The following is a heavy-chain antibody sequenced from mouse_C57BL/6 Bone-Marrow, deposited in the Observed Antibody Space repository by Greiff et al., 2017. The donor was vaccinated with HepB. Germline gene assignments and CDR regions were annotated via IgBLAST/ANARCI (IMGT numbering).Heavy chain of an antibody. V-gene: IGHV5-12*01. D-gene: IGHD2-4*01. CDR2: ISNGGGST. J-gene: IGHJ4*01. Sequence: EVHLVESGGGLVQPGGSLKLSCAASGFTFSDYYMYWVRQTPEKRLEWVAYISNGGGSTYYPDTVKGRFTISRDNAKNTLYLQMSRLKSEDTAMYYCARRRDYDDYAMDYWGQGTSVTVSS. CDR1: GFTFSDYY. CDR3: ARRRDYDDYAMDY.